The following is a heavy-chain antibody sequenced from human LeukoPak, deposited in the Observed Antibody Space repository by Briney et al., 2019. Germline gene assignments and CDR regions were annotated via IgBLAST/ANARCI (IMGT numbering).Heavy chain of an antibody. J-gene: IGHJ5*02. D-gene: IGHD6-19*01. Sequence: ASVKVSCKASGYTFTSYAMNWVRQAPGQGLEWMGWINTNTGNPTYAQGFTGRFVFSLDTSVSTAYLQISSLKAEDTAVYYCARAGSSGRYNWFDPWGQGTLVTVSS. CDR1: GYTFTSYA. CDR3: ARAGSSGRYNWFDP. V-gene: IGHV7-4-1*02. CDR2: INTNTGNP.